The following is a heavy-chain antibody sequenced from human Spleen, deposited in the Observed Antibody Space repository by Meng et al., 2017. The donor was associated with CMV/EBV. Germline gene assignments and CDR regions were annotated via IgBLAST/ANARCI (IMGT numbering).Heavy chain of an antibody. CDR2: INSDGSST. CDR1: GFTFSSYW. D-gene: IGHD5-12*01. J-gene: IGHJ4*02. Sequence: EVQRVESGGGLVRPGGSLSLSCAAFGFTFSSYWMHWVRQAPGKGLVWVSRINSDGSSTSYADSVKGRFTISRDNAKNTLYLQMNSLRAEDTAVYYCARPSGYDLYYFDYWGQGTLVTVSS. V-gene: IGHV3-74*01. CDR3: ARPSGYDLYYFDY.